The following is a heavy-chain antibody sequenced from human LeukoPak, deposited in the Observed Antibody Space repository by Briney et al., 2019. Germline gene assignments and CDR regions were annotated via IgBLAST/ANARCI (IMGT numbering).Heavy chain of an antibody. CDR1: GFTFSSYS. V-gene: IGHV3-48*04. CDR3: ARDRLPTGY. D-gene: IGHD2-21*02. Sequence: GGSLRLSCAASGFTFSSYSMNWVRQAPGKGLEWVSYISSSSSTIYYADSVKGRFTISRDNAKNSLYLQMNSLRAEDTAVYYCARDRLPTGYWGQGTLVTASA. J-gene: IGHJ4*02. CDR2: ISSSSSTI.